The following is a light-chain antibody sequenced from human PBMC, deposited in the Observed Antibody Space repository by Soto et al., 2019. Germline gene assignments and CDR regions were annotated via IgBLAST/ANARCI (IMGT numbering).Light chain of an antibody. CDR1: SSDVGNYNY. CDR3: SSFTSSTTYV. Sequence: QSVLTQAASVSGAAGQSSTISCTGTSSDVGNYNYVSWYQQHPGEVPKLIIFNVNNRPSGVSNRFSGSKSGNTASLTISGLQAEDEADYYCSSFTSSTTYVSGTGTKVTVL. V-gene: IGLV2-14*01. CDR2: NVN. J-gene: IGLJ1*01.